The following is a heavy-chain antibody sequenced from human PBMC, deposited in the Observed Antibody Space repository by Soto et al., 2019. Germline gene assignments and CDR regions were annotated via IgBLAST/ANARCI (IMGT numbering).Heavy chain of an antibody. J-gene: IGHJ4*02. D-gene: IGHD1-26*01. CDR3: ARSVDWDLPDY. CDR1: GFTFSTYG. Sequence: HVQLVESGGGVVQPGRSLRLSCAASGFTFSTYGMQWVRQAPGKGLEWVALISYHGTNQYYIDSVKGRFTVSRDNSENTLYLQMSSLRVEDTAVYYCARSVDWDLPDYWGQGTLITVSS. CDR2: ISYHGTNQ. V-gene: IGHV3-30*03.